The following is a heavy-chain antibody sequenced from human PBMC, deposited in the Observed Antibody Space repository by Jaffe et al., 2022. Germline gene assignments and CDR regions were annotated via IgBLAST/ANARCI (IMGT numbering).Heavy chain of an antibody. D-gene: IGHD6-19*01. CDR1: GGTFSSYA. Sequence: QVQLVQSGAEVKKPGSSVKVSCKASGGTFSSYAISWVRQAPGQGLEWMGGIIPIFGTANYAQKFQGRVTITTDESTSTAYMELSSLRSEDTAVYYCASCIAVAGFYYYYYYMDVWGKGTTVTVSS. CDR3: ASCIAVAGFYYYYYYMDV. J-gene: IGHJ6*03. V-gene: IGHV1-69*05. CDR2: IIPIFGTA.